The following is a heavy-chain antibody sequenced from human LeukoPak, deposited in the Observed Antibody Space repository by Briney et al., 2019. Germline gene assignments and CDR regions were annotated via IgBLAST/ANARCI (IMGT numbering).Heavy chain of an antibody. J-gene: IGHJ4*02. Sequence: SETLSLTCTVSGDSISSSNYYWGWIRQPPGKGLEWFGSIFYSGSTYYNPSLESRVTISVDTSKNQFSLKLSSVTAADTAVYYCARPPIDFEYFFDYWGQGTLVTVSS. CDR2: IFYSGST. CDR1: GDSISSSNYY. V-gene: IGHV4-39*01. CDR3: ARPPIDFEYFFDY.